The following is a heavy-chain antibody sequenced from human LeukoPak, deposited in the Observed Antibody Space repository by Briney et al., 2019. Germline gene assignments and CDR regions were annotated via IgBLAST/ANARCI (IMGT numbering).Heavy chain of an antibody. CDR1: GYTLTELS. V-gene: IGHV1-24*01. CDR3: ATVPGMVRGVIIDY. Sequence: GASVKVSCKVSGYTLTELSTHWVRQAPGKGLEWMGGFDPEDGETIYARKFQGRVTMTEDTSTDTAYMELSSLRSEDTAVYYCATVPGMVRGVIIDYWGQGTLVTVSS. CDR2: FDPEDGET. J-gene: IGHJ4*02. D-gene: IGHD3-10*01.